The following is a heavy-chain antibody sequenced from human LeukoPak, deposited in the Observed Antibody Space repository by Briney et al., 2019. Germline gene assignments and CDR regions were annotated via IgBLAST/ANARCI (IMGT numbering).Heavy chain of an antibody. CDR1: GGSFIGYY. CDR3: ATGRHPYYYYYMDV. J-gene: IGHJ6*03. Sequence: SEALSLTCAVYGGSFIGYYWSWIRQPPGKGLEWIGEINHSGSTNYNPSLKSRVTISVDTSKNQFSLKLSSVTAADTAVYYCATGRHPYYYYYMDVWGKGTTVTVSS. V-gene: IGHV4-34*01. CDR2: INHSGST.